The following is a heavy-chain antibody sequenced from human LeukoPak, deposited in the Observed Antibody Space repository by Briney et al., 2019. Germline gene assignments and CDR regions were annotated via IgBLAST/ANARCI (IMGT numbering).Heavy chain of an antibody. J-gene: IGHJ3*02. CDR1: GFTFDDYA. V-gene: IGHV3-74*01. CDR2: INSDGGST. Sequence: GGSLRLSCAVSGFTFDDYAMHWVRQAPGKGLVWVSRINSDGGSTRYADSVKGRFTISRDNAKNTVSLEMNSLRAEDTAVYYCARDNWNDGDAFDIWGQGTMVTVSS. CDR3: ARDNWNDGDAFDI. D-gene: IGHD1-20*01.